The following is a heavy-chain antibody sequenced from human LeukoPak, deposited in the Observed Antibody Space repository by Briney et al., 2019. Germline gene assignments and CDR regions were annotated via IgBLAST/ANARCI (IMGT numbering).Heavy chain of an antibody. CDR2: IYYSGST. D-gene: IGHD3-10*01. CDR3: AIATLYYYGSGSSNWFDP. V-gene: IGHV4-39*07. Sequence: SETLSLTCAVSGGSISSSSYYWGWIRQPPGKGLEWIGSIYYSGSTYYNPSLKSRVTISVDTSKNQFSLKLSSVTAADTAVYYCAIATLYYYGSGSSNWFDPWGQGTLVTVSS. CDR1: GGSISSSSYY. J-gene: IGHJ5*02.